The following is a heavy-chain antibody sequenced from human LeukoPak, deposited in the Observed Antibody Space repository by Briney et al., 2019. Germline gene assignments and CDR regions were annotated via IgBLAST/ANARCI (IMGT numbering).Heavy chain of an antibody. V-gene: IGHV4-38-2*02. Sequence: SETLSLTCTVSGYSISSGHYWAWIRQSPEKGLECIATMFHSGSTYYNPSLKSRVTISVDTSKNQFSLKLSSVTAADTAVYYCARDPLIDAFDIWGQGTMVTVSS. CDR3: ARDPLIDAFDI. CDR2: MFHSGST. J-gene: IGHJ3*02. CDR1: GYSISSGHY.